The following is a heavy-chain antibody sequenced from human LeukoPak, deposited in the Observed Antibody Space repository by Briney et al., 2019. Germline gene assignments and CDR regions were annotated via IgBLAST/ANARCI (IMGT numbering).Heavy chain of an antibody. Sequence: GGSLRLSCAASGFSFSSYDFNWVRQAPGKGLEWISYISPSGTTMHYADSVKGRFTISKDNAKNSVYLQMNSLRVEDTGLYYCASAGGVVVPAAYYYYGMDVWGKGTTVTVSS. CDR2: ISPSGTTM. D-gene: IGHD2-2*01. J-gene: IGHJ6*04. CDR3: ASAGGVVVPAAYYYYGMDV. CDR1: GFSFSSYD. V-gene: IGHV3-48*03.